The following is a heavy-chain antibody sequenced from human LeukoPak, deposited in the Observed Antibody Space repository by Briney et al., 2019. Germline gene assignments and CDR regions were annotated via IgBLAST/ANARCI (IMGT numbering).Heavy chain of an antibody. CDR1: GFTFSSYT. Sequence: GGSLRLSCAASGFTFSSYTMNWVRQAPGKGLEWVSAISGSGGSTYYADSVKGRFTISRDNSKNTLYLQMNSLRAEDTAVYYCARDRTGRRRDGYKSYYYYYMDVWGKGTTVTISS. J-gene: IGHJ6*03. V-gene: IGHV3-23*01. CDR3: ARDRTGRRRDGYKSYYYYYMDV. D-gene: IGHD5-24*01. CDR2: ISGSGGST.